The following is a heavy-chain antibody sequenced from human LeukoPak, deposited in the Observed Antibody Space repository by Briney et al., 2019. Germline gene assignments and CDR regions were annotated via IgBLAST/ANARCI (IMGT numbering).Heavy chain of an antibody. J-gene: IGHJ6*04. CDR2: IHSDGRT. V-gene: IGHV3-53*01. D-gene: IGHD3-22*01. CDR1: GFTFTTYA. Sequence: PGGSLRLSCAASGFTFTTYAMNWVRQAPGKGLEWVSAIHSDGRTYYADSVKGRFTISRDNSKNTLHLQMNSLRAEDTAVYYCAREDVDYYDSSGYLDVWGKGTTVTVSS. CDR3: AREDVDYYDSSGYLDV.